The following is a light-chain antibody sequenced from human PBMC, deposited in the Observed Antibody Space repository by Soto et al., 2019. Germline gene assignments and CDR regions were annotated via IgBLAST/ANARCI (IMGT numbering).Light chain of an antibody. V-gene: IGLV2-14*03. CDR2: DVS. Sequence: QSALTQPASVSASPGQSITISCTGTSSDIGAYNSVSWYQQHPGEAPQLIIYDVSYRPSGISSRFSGSKSGNTASLTVSGLQADDDADYYCASYTTGRIRVFGGGTQLTVL. CDR1: SSDIGAYNS. CDR3: ASYTTGRIRV. J-gene: IGLJ2*01.